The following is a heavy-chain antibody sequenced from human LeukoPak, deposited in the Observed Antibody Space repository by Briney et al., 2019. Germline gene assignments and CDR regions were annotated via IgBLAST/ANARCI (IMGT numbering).Heavy chain of an antibody. D-gene: IGHD6-13*01. Sequence: GASVKVSRKASGYTFTSYAMHWVRQAPGQRLEWMGWINPNSGGTNYAQKFQGWVTMTRDTSISTAYMELSRLRSDDTAVYYCARAPPPYSSSFLIGEDAFDIWGQGTMVTVSS. CDR3: ARAPPPYSSSFLIGEDAFDI. J-gene: IGHJ3*02. CDR2: INPNSGGT. CDR1: GYTFTSYA. V-gene: IGHV1-2*04.